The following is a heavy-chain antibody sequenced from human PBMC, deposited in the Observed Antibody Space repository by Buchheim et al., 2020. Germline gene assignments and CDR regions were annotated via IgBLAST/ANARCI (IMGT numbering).Heavy chain of an antibody. Sequence: QVQLVQSGAEVKKPGSSVRVSCKVSGGTFTSQSISWVRQAPGQGLEWMGRIIPILGVPNYAPKFQGRLTFTADKSTSTGYMDLSSLTSDDTAVYYCAKGGGCSGGSCDGMDVWGQGTT. V-gene: IGHV1-69*02. CDR3: AKGGGCSGGSCDGMDV. CDR2: IIPILGVP. D-gene: IGHD2-15*01. CDR1: GGTFTSQS. J-gene: IGHJ6*02.